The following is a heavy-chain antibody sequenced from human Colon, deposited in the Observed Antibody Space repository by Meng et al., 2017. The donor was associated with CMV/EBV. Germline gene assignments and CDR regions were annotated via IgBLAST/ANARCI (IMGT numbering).Heavy chain of an antibody. CDR3: ARSGCSSNSCYNLDY. V-gene: IGHV3-21*01. CDR1: GFTFSNYN. Sequence: GGSLRLSCTTSGFTFSNYNMNWVRQAPGKGLEWVSSTNSRSSYIYYGDSVKGRFTISRDNAKNSLYLQLNSLRAEDTAIYYCARSGCSSNSCYNLDYWGQGTLVTVSS. CDR2: TNSRSSYI. D-gene: IGHD2-2*02. J-gene: IGHJ4*02.